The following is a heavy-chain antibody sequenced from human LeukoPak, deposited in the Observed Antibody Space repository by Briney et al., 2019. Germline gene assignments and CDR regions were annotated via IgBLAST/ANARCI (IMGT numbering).Heavy chain of an antibody. CDR1: GYTFTSYY. D-gene: IGHD3-10*01. J-gene: IGHJ6*02. CDR2: FDPEDGET. CDR3: ATEKGSYGAYYYYGMDV. V-gene: IGHV1-24*01. Sequence: ASVKVSCKASGYTFTSYYMHWVRQAPGKGLEWMGGFDPEDGETIYAQKFQGRVTMTEDTSTDTAYMELSSLRSEDTAVYYCATEKGSYGAYYYYGMDVWGQGTTVTVSS.